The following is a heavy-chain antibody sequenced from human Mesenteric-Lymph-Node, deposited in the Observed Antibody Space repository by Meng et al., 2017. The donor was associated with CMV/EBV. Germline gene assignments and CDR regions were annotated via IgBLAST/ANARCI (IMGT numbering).Heavy chain of an antibody. Sequence: QLQLRESGPGQVKPSEPLSPTCPVSGDSISSFYYWGWIRQPPGRGLEWIGSVHYTGSTYYSPSLKSRVTVSVDTSKNQFSLRLTSVTAADTAVYYCARPFPSWQSPRLDPFGAWGQGTLVTVSS. CDR2: VHYTGST. D-gene: IGHD6-19*01. V-gene: IGHV4-39*01. J-gene: IGHJ5*02. CDR3: ARPFPSWQSPRLDPFGA. CDR1: GDSISSFYY.